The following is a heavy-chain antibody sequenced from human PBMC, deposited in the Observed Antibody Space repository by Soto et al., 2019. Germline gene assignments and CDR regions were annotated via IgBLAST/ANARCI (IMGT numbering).Heavy chain of an antibody. CDR3: ARVVDFYFDD. Sequence: QVQLVQSGAELKKPGSSVKVSCMSSGGTLSSDSFSWVRQAPGQGLEWMGRIIPVLGIPNYAQKFQGRHTISADRSTTTGYMELSSLTSEDTAVYYCARVVDFYFDDWGQGTMVTVSS. CDR1: GGTLSSDS. J-gene: IGHJ4*02. V-gene: IGHV1-69*02. CDR2: IIPVLGIP. D-gene: IGHD5-12*01.